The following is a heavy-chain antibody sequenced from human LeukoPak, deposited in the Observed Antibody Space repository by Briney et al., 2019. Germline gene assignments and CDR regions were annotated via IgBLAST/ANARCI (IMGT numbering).Heavy chain of an antibody. CDR3: ARDYRTGWYPDVGNWFDP. CDR1: GYTFTSCA. J-gene: IGHJ5*02. CDR2: INTNTGNP. V-gene: IGHV7-4-1*02. Sequence: ASVKVSCKASGYTFTSCAMNWVRQAPGQGLEWMGWINTNTGNPTYAQGFTGRFVFSLDTSVSTAYLQISSLKAEDTAVYYCARDYRTGWYPDVGNWFDPWGQGTLVTVSS. D-gene: IGHD6-13*01.